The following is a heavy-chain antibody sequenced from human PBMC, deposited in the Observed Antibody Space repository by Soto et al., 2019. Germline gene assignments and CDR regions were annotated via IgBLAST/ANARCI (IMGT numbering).Heavy chain of an antibody. D-gene: IGHD6-13*01. CDR1: GFTFRSYW. V-gene: IGHV3-7*05. CDR2: INEGGSEK. Sequence: EVQLVESGGGLVQPGGSLSLSCAASGFTFRSYWMTWVRQAPGKGLEWVATINEGGSEKYYVDSVKGRFTISRDNAQNVLYLQMNSLRAEDTAVYYWARGQGSPVPWGQGTLVTVSS. CDR3: ARGQGSPVP. J-gene: IGHJ5*02.